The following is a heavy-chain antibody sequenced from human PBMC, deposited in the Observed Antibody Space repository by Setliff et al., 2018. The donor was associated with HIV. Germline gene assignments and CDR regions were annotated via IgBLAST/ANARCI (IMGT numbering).Heavy chain of an antibody. V-gene: IGHV4-4*07. J-gene: IGHJ3*02. CDR1: GGSISGFY. D-gene: IGHD5-12*01. CDR2: IYDSGST. Sequence: SETLSLTCTVSGGSISGFYWNWIRQSAGKGLQWIGRIYDSGSTKYNPSLTGRVTISVDTSKNHFSLKLTSVTAADTAVYYCARAEMATIVAFDIWGQGTMVTVSS. CDR3: ARAEMATIVAFDI.